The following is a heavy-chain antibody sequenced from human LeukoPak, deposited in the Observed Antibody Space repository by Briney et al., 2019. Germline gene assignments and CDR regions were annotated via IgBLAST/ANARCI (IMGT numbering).Heavy chain of an antibody. CDR3: ARLDSSGYYYYFDY. Sequence: SETLSLTCTVSGGSISNYCWSWIRQPPGKGLEWIGYIYYSGSTNYNPSLKSRVTISVDTSKNQFSLKLSSVTAADTAVYYCARLDSSGYYYYFDYWGQGTLVTVSS. CDR1: GGSISNYC. V-gene: IGHV4-59*08. D-gene: IGHD3-22*01. J-gene: IGHJ4*02. CDR2: IYYSGST.